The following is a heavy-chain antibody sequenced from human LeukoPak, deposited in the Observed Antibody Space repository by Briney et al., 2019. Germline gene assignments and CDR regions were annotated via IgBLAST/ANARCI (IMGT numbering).Heavy chain of an antibody. Sequence: GEPLTLSCAASGFTFSSYAMSWVRQAPEKGREWVSAIGASGRPTFYSDSVRGRCTISRDNSKNTLYLQLNSLRAEDTVVYYCATLARFSGSYHGVGYWGQGTLVSVSS. D-gene: IGHD1-26*01. CDR2: IGASGRPT. CDR1: GFTFSSYA. V-gene: IGHV3-23*01. J-gene: IGHJ4*02. CDR3: ATLARFSGSYHGVGY.